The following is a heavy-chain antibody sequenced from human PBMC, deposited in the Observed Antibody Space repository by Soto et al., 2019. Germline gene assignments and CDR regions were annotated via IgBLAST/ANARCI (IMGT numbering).Heavy chain of an antibody. Sequence: PSVKVSCKASGGTFSSYAISWVRQAPGQGLEWMGGIIPVFGTANYAQKFQGRVTITADESTSTAYMELSSLRSEDTAVYYCASGRDIVVVPATYYYGMDVWGQGTTVTVSS. J-gene: IGHJ6*02. CDR1: GGTFSSYA. D-gene: IGHD2-2*01. CDR2: IIPVFGTA. CDR3: ASGRDIVVVPATYYYGMDV. V-gene: IGHV1-69*13.